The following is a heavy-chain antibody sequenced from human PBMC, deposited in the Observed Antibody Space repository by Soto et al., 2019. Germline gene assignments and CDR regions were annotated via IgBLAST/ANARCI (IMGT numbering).Heavy chain of an antibody. Sequence: TGGSLRLSCAASGFNFSSYGMHWVRQAPGKGLEWVAVIWYDGSNKYYADSVKGRFTISRDNSKNTLYLQMNSLRAEDTAVYYCARDWRVVPAAMEYYFDYWGQGTLVTVSS. J-gene: IGHJ4*02. V-gene: IGHV3-33*01. CDR3: ARDWRVVPAAMEYYFDY. D-gene: IGHD2-2*01. CDR2: IWYDGSNK. CDR1: GFNFSSYG.